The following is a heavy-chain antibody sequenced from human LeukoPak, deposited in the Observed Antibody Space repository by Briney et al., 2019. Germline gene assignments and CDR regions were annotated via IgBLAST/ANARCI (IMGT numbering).Heavy chain of an antibody. Sequence: ASVKVSCKASGCTFTSYAITWLRQAPGQGPEWMGWFSTYNGNKKYAQKFQGRVTMTADTSTSTAYMQLKNLESDDTAVYYCARGSGGGEPNDYWGQGTLVTVSS. CDR2: FSTYNGNK. J-gene: IGHJ4*02. D-gene: IGHD2-21*01. CDR1: GCTFTSYA. CDR3: ARGSGGGEPNDY. V-gene: IGHV1-18*01.